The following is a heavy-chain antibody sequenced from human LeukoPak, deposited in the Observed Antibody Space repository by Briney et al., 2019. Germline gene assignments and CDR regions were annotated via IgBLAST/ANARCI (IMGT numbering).Heavy chain of an antibody. V-gene: IGHV3-9*01. CDR3: ARDRAGYFYAMDV. J-gene: IGHJ6*02. D-gene: IGHD6-13*01. CDR2: INWKSNNI. CDR1: GFTFGDYA. Sequence: GRSLRLSCAASGFTFGDYAMHWVRQAPGKGLEWVSGINWKSNNIGYADSVKGRFTISRDNAKNSPYLQMNSLRTEDTALYYCARDRAGYFYAMDVWGQGTSVTVSS.